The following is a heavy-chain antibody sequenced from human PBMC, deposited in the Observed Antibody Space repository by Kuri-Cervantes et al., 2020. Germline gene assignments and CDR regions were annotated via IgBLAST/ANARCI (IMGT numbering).Heavy chain of an antibody. CDR1: GFTVSSNY. D-gene: IGHD2-21*01. V-gene: IGHV3-23*01. J-gene: IGHJ2*01. Sequence: GESLKISCAASGFTVSSNYMSWVRQAPGKGLEWVSAISGSSGSIYYADSVKGRFTISRDNSKNTVNLQMNNLRAEDTALYYCGNCWGAGLNWGSRYFDLWGRGTLVTVSS. CDR2: ISGSSGSI. CDR3: GNCWGAGLNWGSRYFDL.